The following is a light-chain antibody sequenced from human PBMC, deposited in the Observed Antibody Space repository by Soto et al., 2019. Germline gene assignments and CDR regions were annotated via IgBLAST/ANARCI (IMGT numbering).Light chain of an antibody. CDR1: QSVGSSS. CDR2: DIS. J-gene: IGKJ5*01. V-gene: IGKV3-20*01. CDR3: QLYSRSPRQIT. Sequence: VFAYSPGTLAFSPVERATLSCRASQSVGSSSLGWYQQKPGQAPRLVIFDISNRATGIPDRFSGSGSGTDCTLTISRLEPEDFAVYYCQLYSRSPRQITFGQGTRLEIK.